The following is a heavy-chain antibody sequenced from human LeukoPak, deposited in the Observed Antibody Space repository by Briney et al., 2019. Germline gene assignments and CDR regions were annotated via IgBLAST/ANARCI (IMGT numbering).Heavy chain of an antibody. Sequence: SETLSLTCTVSGGSISSYYWSWIRQPPGKGLEWIGYIYYSGSTNYNPSLKSRVTISVDTSKNQFSLKLSSVTAADTAVYYSAREQTGTTTSFDYWSQGTLLTASS. CDR3: AREQTGTTTSFDY. J-gene: IGHJ4*02. CDR2: IYYSGST. CDR1: GGSISSYY. D-gene: IGHD1-1*01. V-gene: IGHV4-59*01.